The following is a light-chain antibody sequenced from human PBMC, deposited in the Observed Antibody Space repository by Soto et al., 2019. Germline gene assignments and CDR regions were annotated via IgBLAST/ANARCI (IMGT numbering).Light chain of an antibody. Sequence: QSVLTQPPSVSGAPGQRVTISCTGSSSNIGAGYDVQWYQHLPGTAPQLLIYGNINRPSGVPDRFSGYKSGTSASLAITGLQAEDESYYYCQYYDSRLSGYVFGTGTTVTVL. CDR1: SSNIGAGYD. V-gene: IGLV1-40*01. CDR2: GNI. CDR3: QYYDSRLSGYV. J-gene: IGLJ1*01.